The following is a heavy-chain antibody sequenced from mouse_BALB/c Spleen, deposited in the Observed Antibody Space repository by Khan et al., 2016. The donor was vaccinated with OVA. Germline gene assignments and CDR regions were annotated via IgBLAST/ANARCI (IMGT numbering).Heavy chain of an antibody. D-gene: IGHD3-3*01. V-gene: IGHV1-34*01. CDR1: GYSFTTYY. J-gene: IGHJ3*01. CDR3: ARGTFDY. CDR2: IDPFTGGN. Sequence: VQLQQPGPELMKPGASVKISCKASGYSFTTYYMHWVKQSHGKSLEWIGYIDPFTGGNDYNQKSKGKATLTVDKSSSTAYMHLSSLTSEDSAVYYGARGTFDYWGQGTLVTVSA.